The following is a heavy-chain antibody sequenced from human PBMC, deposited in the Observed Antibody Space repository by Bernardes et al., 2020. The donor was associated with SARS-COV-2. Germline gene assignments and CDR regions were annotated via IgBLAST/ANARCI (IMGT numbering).Heavy chain of an antibody. CDR2: INPSGGST. V-gene: IGHV1-46*01. D-gene: IGHD1-26*01. Sequence: ASVKVSCKASGYTFTSYYMHWVRQAPGQGLEWMGIINPSGGSTSYAQKFQGRVTMTRDTSTSTVYMELSSLRSEDTAVYYCARDLTVVGATSLYYYYGMDVWGQGTTVTVSS. J-gene: IGHJ6*02. CDR1: GYTFTSYY. CDR3: ARDLTVVGATSLYYYYGMDV.